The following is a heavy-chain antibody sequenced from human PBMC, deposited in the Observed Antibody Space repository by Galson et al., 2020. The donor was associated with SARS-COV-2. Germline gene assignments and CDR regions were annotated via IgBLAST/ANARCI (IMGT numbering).Heavy chain of an antibody. CDR1: GGSISNYY. J-gene: IGHJ4*02. CDR2: IYYTGNT. D-gene: IGHD1-26*01. V-gene: IGHV4-59*01. Sequence: SETLSLTCTVSGGSISNYYWTWIRQPPGNGLEWIGYIYYTGNTNYNPSLKSRVTISLDSSKNQFSLKLSSVTAADTAVYYCARAHGSNFDYWGPGTLVTVSS. CDR3: ARAHGSNFDY.